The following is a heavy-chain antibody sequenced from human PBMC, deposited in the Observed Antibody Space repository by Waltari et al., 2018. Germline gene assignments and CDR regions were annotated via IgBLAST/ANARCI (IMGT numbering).Heavy chain of an antibody. CDR2: IYTSGST. Sequence: QVQLQESGPGLVKPSETLSLTCTVSGGSISSYYWSWIRPPAGKGLEWIGRIYTSGSTNYNPSLKSRVTMSVDTSKNQFSLKLSSVTAADTAVYYCARVQYSSWNEQRPENWFDPWGQGTLVTVSS. CDR3: ARVQYSSWNEQRPENWFDP. CDR1: GGSISSYY. V-gene: IGHV4-4*07. J-gene: IGHJ5*02. D-gene: IGHD6-6*01.